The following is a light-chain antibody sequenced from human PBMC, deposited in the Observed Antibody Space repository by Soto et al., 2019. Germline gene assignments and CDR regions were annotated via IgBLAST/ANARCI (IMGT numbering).Light chain of an antibody. CDR3: QQSGISPLT. Sequence: EIVLTQSPGTLSLSPGERATLYCRASQSVSSSYLYWYQQKPVQAHRLLIYVANSRATGIPDRFSGSGSVTNFTLPISRMEPSDFTLYYCQQSGISPLTFCGGTKVDIK. V-gene: IGKV3-20*01. CDR1: QSVSSSY. CDR2: VAN. J-gene: IGKJ4*01.